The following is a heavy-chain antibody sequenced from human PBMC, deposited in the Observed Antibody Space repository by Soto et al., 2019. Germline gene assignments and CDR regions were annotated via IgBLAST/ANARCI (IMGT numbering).Heavy chain of an antibody. Sequence: PGGSLRLSCAASGFTFSSYGMHWVRQAPGKGLEWVAVISYDGSNKYYADSVKGRFTISRDNSKNTLYLQMNSLRAEDTAVYYCAKEGIGSGWSYYYYYGMDVWGQGTTVTVSS. D-gene: IGHD6-19*01. CDR2: ISYDGSNK. CDR1: GFTFSSYG. J-gene: IGHJ6*02. V-gene: IGHV3-30*18. CDR3: AKEGIGSGWSYYYYYGMDV.